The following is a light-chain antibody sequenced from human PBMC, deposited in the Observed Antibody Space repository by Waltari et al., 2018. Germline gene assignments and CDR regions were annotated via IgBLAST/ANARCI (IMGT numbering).Light chain of an antibody. J-gene: IGLJ2*01. CDR3: QAWDSTYARV. Sequence: SYELTQPTSVSVAPGQTASITCSGDKLGAKYACWYQQKPGQSPVLVIHQTTTRPSGIPERFSGSNSGNTATLTISGTQTIDEADYHCQAWDSTYARVFGGGTKLTVL. V-gene: IGLV3-1*01. CDR1: KLGAKY. CDR2: QTT.